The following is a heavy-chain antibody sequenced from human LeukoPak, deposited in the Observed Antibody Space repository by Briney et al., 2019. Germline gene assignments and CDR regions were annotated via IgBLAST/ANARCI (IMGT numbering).Heavy chain of an antibody. V-gene: IGHV1-8*03. CDR2: MNPNSGNT. J-gene: IGHJ4*02. CDR1: GYTFTSYD. Sequence: ASVKVSCTASGYTFTSYDINWVRQATGQGLEWMGWMNPNSGNTGYAQKFQGRVTITRNTSISTAYMELRSLRSDDTAVYYCARVGEYYCSGGSCHPGYFDYWGQGTLVTVSS. CDR3: ARVGEYYCSGGSCHPGYFDY. D-gene: IGHD2-15*01.